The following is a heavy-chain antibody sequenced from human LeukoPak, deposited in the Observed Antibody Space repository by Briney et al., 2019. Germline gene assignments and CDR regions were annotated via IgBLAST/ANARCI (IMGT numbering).Heavy chain of an antibody. J-gene: IGHJ5*02. Sequence: GGSLRLSCATSGFTFSNAWMSWVRQAPGKGLEWVGRIKSKSDGGTTDYAAPVKGRFTISRDDSKDTLYLQMNSLKTEDTAVYYCTTTWIRRSRFDPWGQGTLVTVSS. CDR1: GFTFSNAW. CDR2: IKSKSDGGTT. CDR3: TTTWIRRSRFDP. D-gene: IGHD5-18*01. V-gene: IGHV3-15*01.